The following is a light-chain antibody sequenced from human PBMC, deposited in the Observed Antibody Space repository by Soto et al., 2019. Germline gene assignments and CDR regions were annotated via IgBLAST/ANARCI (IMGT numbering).Light chain of an antibody. Sequence: EIVVTQSQATLSLSPGERATLSCRASQTISSYLAWYQQKPGQTPRLLIYDASNRATGIPARFSGSGSGTDFTLTISSLEPVDFAVYYCQQRSALPLTFGGGTKVEIK. CDR2: DAS. CDR1: QTISSY. CDR3: QQRSALPLT. J-gene: IGKJ4*01. V-gene: IGKV3-11*01.